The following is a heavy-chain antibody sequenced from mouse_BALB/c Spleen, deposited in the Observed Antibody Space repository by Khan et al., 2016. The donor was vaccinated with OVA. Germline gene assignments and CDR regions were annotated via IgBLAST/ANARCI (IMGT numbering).Heavy chain of an antibody. CDR2: IYPGDDSI. V-gene: IGHV1S56*01. Sequence: QVQLQQSGPELVKPGSLVKISCKASGYTFTAYVINWVRQRPGQGLEWIGWIYPGDDSIGYNESFKGEGTLTAEKSSKPVYMQLSSLTSEKSAVYFCAREGVRGVGLDSWGQGTSVSVSA. J-gene: IGHJ4*01. D-gene: IGHD2-2*01. CDR1: GYTFTAYV. CDR3: AREGVRGVGLDS.